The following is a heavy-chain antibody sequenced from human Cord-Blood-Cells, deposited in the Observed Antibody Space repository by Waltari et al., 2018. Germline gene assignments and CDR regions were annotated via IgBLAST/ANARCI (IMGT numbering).Heavy chain of an antibody. CDR1: GGSVSSGSYY. Sequence: QVQLQESGPGLVKPSETLSLTCTVSGGSVSSGSYYWSWIRQPPGKGLEWIGYIYYSGSTNYNPSLKSRVTISVDTSKNQFSLKLTSVTAADTAVYYCARGSSWYIFDYWGQGTLVTVSS. V-gene: IGHV4-61*01. CDR3: ARGSSWYIFDY. CDR2: IYYSGST. J-gene: IGHJ4*02. D-gene: IGHD6-13*01.